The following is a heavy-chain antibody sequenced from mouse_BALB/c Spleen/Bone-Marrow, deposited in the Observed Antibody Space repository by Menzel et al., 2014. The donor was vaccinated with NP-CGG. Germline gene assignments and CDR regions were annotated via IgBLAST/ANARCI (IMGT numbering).Heavy chain of an antibody. Sequence: GAELVKPGAPVKLSCKASGYTFTSYWMNRVKQRPGRGLEWIGRIDPSDSETHYNQKFKDKATLAVDKSSSTAYIQLSSLTSEDSAVYYCARALGDGYYYAMDYWGQGTSVTVSS. J-gene: IGHJ4*01. CDR3: ARALGDGYYYAMDY. D-gene: IGHD2-3*01. V-gene: IGHV1-69*02. CDR1: GYTFTSYW. CDR2: IDPSDSET.